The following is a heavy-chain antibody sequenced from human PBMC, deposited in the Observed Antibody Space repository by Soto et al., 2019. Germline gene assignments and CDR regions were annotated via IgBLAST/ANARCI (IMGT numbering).Heavy chain of an antibody. D-gene: IGHD2-2*01. CDR3: ARTHWRRGIVVVPDV. J-gene: IGHJ6*04. Sequence: SETLSLTCAVYGGSFSGYYWSWIRQPPGKRLEWIGEINHSGSTNYNPSLKSRVTISVDTSKNQFSLKLSSVTAADTAVYYCARTHWRRGIVVVPDVWGKGTTVTVSS. V-gene: IGHV4-34*01. CDR1: GGSFSGYY. CDR2: INHSGST.